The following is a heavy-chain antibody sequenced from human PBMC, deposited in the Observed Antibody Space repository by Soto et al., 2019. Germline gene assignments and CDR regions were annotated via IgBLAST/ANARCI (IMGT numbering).Heavy chain of an antibody. D-gene: IGHD5-18*01. V-gene: IGHV4-31*03. Sequence: QVQLQESGPGLVKPSQTLSLTCTVSGGSISSGGYYWSWIRQHPGKGLEWIGYVYYSGSTYYNPSLKNRVTISVDTSKNQYSLKLSSVTAADTAVYYCAREDTAMVNRVDYWGQGTLVTVSS. CDR1: GGSISSGGYY. CDR2: VYYSGST. J-gene: IGHJ4*02. CDR3: AREDTAMVNRVDY.